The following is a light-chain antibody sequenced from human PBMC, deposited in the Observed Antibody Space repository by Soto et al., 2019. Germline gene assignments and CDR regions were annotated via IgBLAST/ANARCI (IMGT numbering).Light chain of an antibody. CDR2: GAS. J-gene: IGKJ5*01. Sequence: TQSPGTLSFSPWEIATLSCSASQSFTSNLAWYQQKPGQAPRLLIYGASTRATGIPARFSGSGSGTEFTLTISSLQSEDFAVYFCQQYNNWPPITFGQGTRLEIK. CDR3: QQYNNWPPIT. CDR1: QSFTSN. V-gene: IGKV3-15*01.